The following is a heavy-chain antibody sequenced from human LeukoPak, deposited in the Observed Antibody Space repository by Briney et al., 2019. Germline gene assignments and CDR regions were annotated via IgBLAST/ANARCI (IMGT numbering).Heavy chain of an antibody. CDR1: EFTFSSYG. Sequence: GGSLRLSCAASEFTFSSYGMHWVRQAPGKGLEWVAFIRYDGSDKYYADSVKGRFTISRDNSKNTLYLHMNSLTTVDTAVYYCAKDRYSSASLLANNPFDYWGQGTLVTVSS. CDR3: AKDRYSSASLLANNPFDY. V-gene: IGHV3-30*02. CDR2: IRYDGSDK. D-gene: IGHD6-25*01. J-gene: IGHJ4*02.